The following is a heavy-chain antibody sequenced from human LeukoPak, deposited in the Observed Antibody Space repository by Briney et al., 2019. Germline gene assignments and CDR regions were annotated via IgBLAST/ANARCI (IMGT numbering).Heavy chain of an antibody. Sequence: GASVKVSCKASGYTFTSYYMNWVRQAPGQGLEWMGIINPSGGSTSYAQKFQGRVTMTRDTSTSTVYMELSSLRSEDTAVYYCARDRGYCSSTSCSAYYYGMDVWGQGTTVTVSS. V-gene: IGHV1-46*01. CDR2: INPSGGST. CDR1: GYTFTSYY. CDR3: ARDRGYCSSTSCSAYYYGMDV. J-gene: IGHJ6*02. D-gene: IGHD2-2*01.